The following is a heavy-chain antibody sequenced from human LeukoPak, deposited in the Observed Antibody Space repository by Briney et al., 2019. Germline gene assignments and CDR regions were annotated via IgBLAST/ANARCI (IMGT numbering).Heavy chain of an antibody. V-gene: IGHV3-23*01. CDR1: GFTFSSYA. D-gene: IGHD6-19*01. CDR3: AKDTIAVAGTYYYGMDV. J-gene: IGHJ6*02. CDR2: ISGSGGST. Sequence: ESLRLSCAASGFTFSSYAMSWVRQAPGKGLEWVSAISGSGGSTYYADSVKGRFTISRDNSKNTLYLQMNSLRAEDTAVYYCAKDTIAVAGTYYYGMDVWGQGTTVTVSS.